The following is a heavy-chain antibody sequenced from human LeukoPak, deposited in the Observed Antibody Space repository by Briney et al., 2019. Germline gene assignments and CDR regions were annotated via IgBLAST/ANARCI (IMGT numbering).Heavy chain of an antibody. Sequence: ASVKVSCKASGYTFTGYYMHWVRQAPGQGLEWMGWINPNSGGTNYAQKFQGRVTMTRDTSISTAYMELSRLRSDDTAVYYCARVMHVKGAFDIWGQGTMVTVSS. J-gene: IGHJ3*02. CDR2: INPNSGGT. V-gene: IGHV1-2*02. CDR3: ARVMHVKGAFDI. CDR1: GYTFTGYY.